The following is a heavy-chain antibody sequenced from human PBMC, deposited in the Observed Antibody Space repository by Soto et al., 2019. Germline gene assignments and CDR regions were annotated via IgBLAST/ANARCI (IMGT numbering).Heavy chain of an antibody. D-gene: IGHD5-12*01. J-gene: IGHJ4*02. CDR2: IGARGSDT. Sequence: EVQLLESGGGLVQPGGSLRLSCAASGFTFNIYTMNWVRQAPGKGLEWVSGIGARGSDTYFPDSVKGRFTISRDNSMDMVYLQMNSLRAEDTAVYFCAKGGTYHIGDFDSWGQGTLVTVSS. V-gene: IGHV3-23*01. CDR1: GFTFNIYT. CDR3: AKGGTYHIGDFDS.